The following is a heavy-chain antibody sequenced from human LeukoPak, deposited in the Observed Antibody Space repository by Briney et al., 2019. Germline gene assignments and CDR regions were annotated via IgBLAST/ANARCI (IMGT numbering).Heavy chain of an antibody. CDR1: GGSISSYY. V-gene: IGHV4-59*08. D-gene: IGHD4-23*01. J-gene: IGHJ4*02. CDR3: ARLRLRWSMAVDY. CDR2: IYYSGST. Sequence: PSETLSLTCTVSGGSISSYYWSWIRQPPGKGLEWIGYIYYSGSTNYNPSLKSRVTISVDTSKNQFSLKLSSVTAADTAVCYCARLRLRWSMAVDYWGQGTLVTVSS.